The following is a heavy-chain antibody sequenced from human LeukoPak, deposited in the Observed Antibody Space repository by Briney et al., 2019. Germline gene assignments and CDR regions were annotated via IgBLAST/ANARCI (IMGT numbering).Heavy chain of an antibody. V-gene: IGHV4-34*01. J-gene: IGHJ6*02. CDR1: GGSFSGYY. CDR2: INHSGST. Sequence: PSETLSLTCAVYGGSFSGYYWSWIRQPPGKGLEWIGEINHSGSTNYNPSLKSRVTISVDTSKNQFSLKLSSVTAADTAVYCCARGSGRGFSYYYYGMDVWGQGTTVTVSS. CDR3: ARGSGRGFSYYYYGMDV. D-gene: IGHD3-10*01.